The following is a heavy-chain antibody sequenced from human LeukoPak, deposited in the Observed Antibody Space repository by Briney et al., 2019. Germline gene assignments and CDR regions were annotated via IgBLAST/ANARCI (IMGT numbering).Heavy chain of an antibody. CDR2: ISAYNGNT. J-gene: IGHJ4*02. D-gene: IGHD1-14*01. CDR1: GYTFTSYG. V-gene: IGHV1-18*01. CDR3: ARDRDHLGSFFDY. Sequence: ASVKVSCKASGYTFTSYGISWARQAPGQGLEWMGWISAYNGNTNYAQKFQGRVTITTDESTSTAYMELSSLRSEDTAVYYCARDRDHLGSFFDYWGQGTLVTVSS.